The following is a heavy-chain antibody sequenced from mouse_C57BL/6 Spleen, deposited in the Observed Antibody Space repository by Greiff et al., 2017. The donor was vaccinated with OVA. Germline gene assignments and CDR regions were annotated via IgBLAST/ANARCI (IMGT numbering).Heavy chain of an antibody. Sequence: QVQLQQPGAELVRPGSSVKLSCKASGYTFTSYWMDWVKQRPGQGLEWIGNIYPSDSETHYNQKFKDKATLTVDKSSSTAYMQLSSLTSEDSAVYYCARGGVYGYDERDWGQGTLVTVSA. CDR2: IYPSDSET. V-gene: IGHV1-61*01. CDR3: ARGGVYGYDERD. D-gene: IGHD2-2*01. J-gene: IGHJ3*01. CDR1: GYTFTSYW.